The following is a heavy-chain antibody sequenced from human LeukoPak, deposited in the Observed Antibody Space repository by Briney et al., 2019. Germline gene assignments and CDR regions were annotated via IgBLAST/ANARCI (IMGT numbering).Heavy chain of an antibody. D-gene: IGHD1-7*01. CDR3: AKDRTRSFDY. V-gene: IGHV3-30*18. Sequence: QPGRSLRLSCAASGFTFSSYGMHWVRQAPGKGLEWVAVISYDGSNKYYADSVKGRFTISRDNSKNTLYLRMNSLRAEDTAVYYCAKDRTRSFDYWGQGTLVTVSS. J-gene: IGHJ4*02. CDR1: GFTFSSYG. CDR2: ISYDGSNK.